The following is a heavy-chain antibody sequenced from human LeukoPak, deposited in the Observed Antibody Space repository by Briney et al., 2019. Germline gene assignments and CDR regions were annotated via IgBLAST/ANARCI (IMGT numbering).Heavy chain of an antibody. J-gene: IGHJ4*02. CDR1: GFTFSSYW. CDR3: AKDWSRAATSIAAAASN. D-gene: IGHD6-13*01. V-gene: IGHV3-7*04. Sequence: GGSLRLSCAASGFTFSSYWMSWVRQAPGKGLEWVANIKQDGSEKYYADSVKGRFTISRDNSKNTLYLQMNSLRAEDTAVYYCAKDWSRAATSIAAAASNWGQGTLVTVSS. CDR2: IKQDGSEK.